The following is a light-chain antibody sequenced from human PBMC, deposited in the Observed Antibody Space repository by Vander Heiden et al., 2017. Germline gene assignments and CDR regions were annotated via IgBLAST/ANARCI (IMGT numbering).Light chain of an antibody. Sequence: EIVLTQSPATLSMSTGERATLSCRTSQSVGSLLAWYQQKPGQAPRLLIYGTSTRATGIPTRFSGSGSGTEFTLTISSLQSEDFAVYSCQQYNNWPITFGQGTRLDIK. CDR1: QSVGSL. CDR3: QQYNNWPIT. V-gene: IGKV3-15*01. CDR2: GTS. J-gene: IGKJ5*01.